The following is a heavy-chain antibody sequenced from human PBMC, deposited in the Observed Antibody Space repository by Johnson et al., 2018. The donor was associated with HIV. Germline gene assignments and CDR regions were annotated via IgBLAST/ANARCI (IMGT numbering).Heavy chain of an antibody. CDR2: ISYDGTNK. J-gene: IGHJ3*02. CDR1: GFSVDDYA. D-gene: IGHD1-7*01. CDR3: AKGDRYNWNYVSAFDI. Sequence: QVQLVESGGGVVQPGRSLRLSCRASGFSVDDYAMHWVRQAPGKGLEWVAVISYDGTNKYYADSVKGRFTISRDNSKNTLYLQMNSLRAEDTAVYYCAKGDRYNWNYVSAFDIWGQGTMVTVSS. V-gene: IGHV3-30*18.